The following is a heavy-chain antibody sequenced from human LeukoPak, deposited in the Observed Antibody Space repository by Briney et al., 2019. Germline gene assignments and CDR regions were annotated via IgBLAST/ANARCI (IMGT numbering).Heavy chain of an antibody. CDR1: GGSFSGYY. J-gene: IGHJ4*02. V-gene: IGHV4-34*01. Sequence: PSETLSLTCAVYGGSFSGYYWSWIRQPPGKGLEWIGEINHSGSTNYNPSLKSRVTISVDTSKNQFSLKLSSVTAADTAVYYCAARGVVVVAATQRSYGYWGQGTLVTVSS. CDR3: AARGVVVVAATQRSYGY. CDR2: INHSGST. D-gene: IGHD2-15*01.